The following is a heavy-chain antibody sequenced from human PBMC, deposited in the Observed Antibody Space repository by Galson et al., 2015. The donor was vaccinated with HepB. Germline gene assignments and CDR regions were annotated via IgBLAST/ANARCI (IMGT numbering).Heavy chain of an antibody. CDR1: GFTFSSYS. V-gene: IGHV3-21*01. CDR3: ARDRGGYSYGRTSHPLDY. D-gene: IGHD5-18*01. CDR2: ISSSSSYI. J-gene: IGHJ4*02. Sequence: SLRLSCAASGFTFSSYSMNWVRQAPGKGLEWVSSISSSSSYIYYADSVKGRFTISRDNAKNSLYLQMNSLRAEDTAAYYCARDRGGYSYGRTSHPLDYWGQGTLVTVSS.